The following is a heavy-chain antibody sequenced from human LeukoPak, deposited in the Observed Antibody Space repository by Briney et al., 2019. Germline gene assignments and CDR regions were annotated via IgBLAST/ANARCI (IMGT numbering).Heavy chain of an antibody. J-gene: IGHJ6*03. CDR2: IRYDGSNK. CDR3: AKVRGYYYYYYMDV. Sequence: GGSLRLSCAASGFTFSSYGMHWVRQAPGKGLEWVAFIRYDGSNKYYADSVKGRFTISRDNSKNTLYLQMNSLRAEDTAVYYCAKVRGYYYYYYMDVWGKGTTVTISS. D-gene: IGHD3-10*01. CDR1: GFTFSSYG. V-gene: IGHV3-30*02.